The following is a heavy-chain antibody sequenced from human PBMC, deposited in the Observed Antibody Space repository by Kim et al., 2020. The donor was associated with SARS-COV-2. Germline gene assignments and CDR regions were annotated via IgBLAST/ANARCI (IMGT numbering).Heavy chain of an antibody. CDR2: K. D-gene: IGHD4-17*01. CDR3: ARDLSDYGPDY. Sequence: KYCADSVKGRVTISRDNSKNTLYLQMNSLRAEDTAVYYCARDLSDYGPDYWGQGTLVTVSS. V-gene: IGHV3-33*01. J-gene: IGHJ4*02.